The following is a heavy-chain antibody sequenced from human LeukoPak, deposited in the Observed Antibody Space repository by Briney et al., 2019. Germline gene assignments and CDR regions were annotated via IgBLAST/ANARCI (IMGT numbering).Heavy chain of an antibody. V-gene: IGHV3-74*01. CDR1: GFTFSSYY. CDR3: ARGNYYGMDV. Sequence: PGGSLRLSCTASGFTFSSYYMHWVRQAPGKGLVWVSRINSDGRSTSYADSVKGRFTISRDNTKNTLYLQMNSLRAEDTAVYYCARGNYYGMDVWGQGTMVTVSS. CDR2: INSDGRST. J-gene: IGHJ6*02.